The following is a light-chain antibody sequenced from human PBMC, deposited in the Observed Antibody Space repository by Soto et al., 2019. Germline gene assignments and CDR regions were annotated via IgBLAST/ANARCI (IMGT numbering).Light chain of an antibody. J-gene: IGLJ1*01. Sequence: QSALTEPRSVSGSPGQSVTISCTGTSSDVGGYNYVSWYQEHPGRAPKLMIYDVSIRPLGVPDRFSGSKSGNTASLTISGLLAEDEADYYCCSYACTYSSFVFGSGTKVTVL. CDR3: CSYACTYSSFV. CDR2: DVS. CDR1: SSDVGGYNY. V-gene: IGLV2-11*01.